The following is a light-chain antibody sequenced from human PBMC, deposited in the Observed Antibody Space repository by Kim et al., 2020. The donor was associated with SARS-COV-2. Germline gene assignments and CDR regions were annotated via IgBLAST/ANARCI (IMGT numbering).Light chain of an antibody. CDR3: TSYTRSDTWV. J-gene: IGLJ3*02. V-gene: IGLV2-14*03. Sequence: GRSVTISCTGTSSDVEAYNLVSWYQQHPGKAPKFMIHDVSQRPSGVSNRFSGSKSGNTASLTISGLQAEDEADYYCTSYTRSDTWVFGGGTKVTVL. CDR1: SSDVEAYNL. CDR2: DVS.